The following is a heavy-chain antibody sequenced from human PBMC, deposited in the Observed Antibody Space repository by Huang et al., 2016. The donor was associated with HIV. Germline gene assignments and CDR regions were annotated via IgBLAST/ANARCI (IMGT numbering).Heavy chain of an antibody. CDR3: ARERMMSWLDDHDAFDI. V-gene: IGHV4-34*01. Sequence: QVQLQQWGAGLLKPSETLSLTCAVYGGSFSGYYWGWIRQSPGKGLEWIGEINHSGSTNYNPSRKSRLTRSGDTSKNQFSLKLSSVTAADTAVYYCARERMMSWLDDHDAFDIWGQGTMVTVSS. CDR2: INHSGST. CDR1: GGSFSGYY. D-gene: IGHD1-1*01. J-gene: IGHJ3*02.